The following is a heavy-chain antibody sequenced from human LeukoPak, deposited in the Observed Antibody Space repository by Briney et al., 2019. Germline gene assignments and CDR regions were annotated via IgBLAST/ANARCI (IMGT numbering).Heavy chain of an antibody. CDR2: IIPILGMA. J-gene: IGHJ4*02. D-gene: IGHD3-22*01. CDR3: ARDPRVYYDSSGYYFDY. Sequence: GASVKVSCKASRGTFSSYTISWVRQAPGQGLEWMGRIIPILGMANYAQKFQGRVTITADKSTGTAYMELSSLRSEDTAVYYCARDPRVYYDSSGYYFDYWGQGTLVTVSS. CDR1: RGTFSSYT. V-gene: IGHV1-69*04.